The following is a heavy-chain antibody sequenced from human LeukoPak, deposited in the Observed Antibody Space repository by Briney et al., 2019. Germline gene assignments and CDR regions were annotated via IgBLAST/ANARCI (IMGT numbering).Heavy chain of an antibody. CDR2: ISGDGGST. Sequence: GGSLRLSCAASGFTFDDYAMHWVRQAPGKGLEWVSLISGDGGSTYYADSVKGRFTISRDNSKNSLYLQMNSPRTEDTALYYCAKDIGRSGYDLAFDHWGQGTLVTVSS. D-gene: IGHD5-12*01. CDR3: AKDIGRSGYDLAFDH. J-gene: IGHJ4*02. CDR1: GFTFDDYA. V-gene: IGHV3-43*02.